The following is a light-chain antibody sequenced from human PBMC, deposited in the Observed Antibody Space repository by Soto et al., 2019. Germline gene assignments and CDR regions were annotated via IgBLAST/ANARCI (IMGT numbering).Light chain of an antibody. Sequence: EIVMTQSPATLSVSPGERATLSCRASQSVSSNLAWYQQKPGQAPRLLIYGASTSATGIPARFSGSGSGTEFTLTISSLQSEDFAVYYCQQYLFGGGTKVEIK. J-gene: IGKJ4*01. CDR1: QSVSSN. V-gene: IGKV3-15*01. CDR3: QQYL. CDR2: GAS.